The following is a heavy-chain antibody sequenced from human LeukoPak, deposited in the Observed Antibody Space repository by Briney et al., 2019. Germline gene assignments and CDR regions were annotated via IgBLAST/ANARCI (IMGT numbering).Heavy chain of an antibody. CDR3: ARATAPITIFGVVIDPVDAFDI. Sequence: PSGTLSPTCTVSGGSISSGGYYWSWIRQPPGKGLEWIGYIYHSGSTYYNPSLKSRVTISVDRSKNQFSLKLSSVTAADTAVYYCARATAPITIFGVVIDPVDAFDIWGQGTMVTVSS. D-gene: IGHD3-3*01. CDR1: GGSISSGGYY. V-gene: IGHV4-30-2*01. J-gene: IGHJ3*02. CDR2: IYHSGST.